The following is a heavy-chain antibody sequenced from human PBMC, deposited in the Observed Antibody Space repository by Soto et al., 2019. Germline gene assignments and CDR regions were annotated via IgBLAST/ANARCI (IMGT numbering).Heavy chain of an antibody. V-gene: IGHV1-2*04. J-gene: IGHJ4*02. D-gene: IGHD6-13*01. CDR1: GYTFTGYY. CDR2: INPNSGGT. CDR3: AREDDSSSYDY. Sequence: ASVKVSCKASGYTFTGYYMHWVRQAPGQGLEWTGWINPNSGGTNYAQKFQGWVTMTRDTSISTAYMELSRLRSDDTAVYYCAREDDSSSYDYWGQGTLVTVSS.